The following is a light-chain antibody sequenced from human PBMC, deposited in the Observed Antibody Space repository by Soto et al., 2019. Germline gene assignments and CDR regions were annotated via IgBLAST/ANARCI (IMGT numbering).Light chain of an antibody. Sequence: EIVMTQSPATLSVSPGERATLSCRASQSVSSNLAWYQQKPGQAPRLLIYGASTRATGIPARFSGSGSGTEFTLNISSLQSEDFAVDYCQQYNNWPSWTFGQGTKVEIK. CDR3: QQYNNWPSWT. V-gene: IGKV3-15*01. CDR2: GAS. J-gene: IGKJ1*01. CDR1: QSVSSN.